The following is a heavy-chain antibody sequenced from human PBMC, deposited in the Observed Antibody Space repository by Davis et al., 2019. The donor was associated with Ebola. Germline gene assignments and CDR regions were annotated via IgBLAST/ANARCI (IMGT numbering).Heavy chain of an antibody. Sequence: ASVQVSCKASGYTFTSYDINWVRQATAQGLEWMGWMNPNSGNTGYAQKFRGRVTMTRNNSITTAYMELSSLSSEDTAVYYWAREMTRYRYGSVLDWGQGTLVTVSS. CDR3: AREMTRYRYGSVLD. CDR1: GYTFTSYD. CDR2: MNPNSGNT. J-gene: IGHJ4*02. V-gene: IGHV1-8*02. D-gene: IGHD3-16*02.